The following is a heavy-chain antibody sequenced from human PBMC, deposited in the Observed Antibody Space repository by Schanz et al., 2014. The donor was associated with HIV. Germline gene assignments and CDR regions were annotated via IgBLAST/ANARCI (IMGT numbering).Heavy chain of an antibody. CDR1: GITFSTSG. V-gene: IGHV3-33*06. Sequence: QVQLVGSGGGVVQPGRSLRLSCAASGITFSTSGMHWVRLAPGKWLEWVAAMWNDESHKGYADSVTGRFTISRDNSKNTLYLQMNSLRAEDTAVYYCAKRDIVVVTAILSAFDIWGRGTMVTVS. CDR2: MWNDESHK. J-gene: IGHJ3*02. D-gene: IGHD2-21*02. CDR3: AKRDIVVVTAILSAFDI.